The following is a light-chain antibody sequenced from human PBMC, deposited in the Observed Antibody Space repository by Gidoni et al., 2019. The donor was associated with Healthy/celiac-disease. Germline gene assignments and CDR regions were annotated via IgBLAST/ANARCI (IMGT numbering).Light chain of an antibody. J-gene: IGKJ2*03. V-gene: IGKV1-39*01. CDR2: AAS. Sequence: TKMTKHPSSLSASVGDRVTITCRASQSISSYLNWYQQKPGKAPKLLIYAASSLQSGVPSRFSGSGSGTDFTLTISSLQPEDFATYYCQQSYSTPYSFGQGTKLEIK. CDR3: QQSYSTPYS. CDR1: QSISSY.